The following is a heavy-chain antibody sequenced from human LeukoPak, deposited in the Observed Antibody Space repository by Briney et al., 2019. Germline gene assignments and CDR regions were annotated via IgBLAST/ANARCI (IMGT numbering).Heavy chain of an antibody. J-gene: IGHJ5*02. CDR3: ARVTRYCSSTICSNWFDP. CDR2: IYHSGST. D-gene: IGHD2-2*01. Sequence: SETLSLTCTVSGYSISSGYYWGWIRQPPGKGLEWIGSIYHSGSTYYNPSLKSRVTISVDTSKNQFSLRLSSVTAADTAVYYCARVTRYCSSTICSNWFDPWGQGTLVTVSS. CDR1: GYSISSGYY. V-gene: IGHV4-38-2*02.